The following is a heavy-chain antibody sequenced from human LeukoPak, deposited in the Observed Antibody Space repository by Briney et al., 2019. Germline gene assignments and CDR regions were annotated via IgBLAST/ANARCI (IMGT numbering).Heavy chain of an antibody. CDR2: MNPNSGNT. D-gene: IGHD3/OR15-3a*01. CDR3: ARRGFGLPCDY. Sequence: RASVKVSCKASGYTFTSYDINWVRQATGQGLEWMGWMNPNSGNTGYAQKFQGRVTMTRTTSISTVYMELRSLRSEDTAVYYCARRGFGLPCDYWGQGTLVTVSS. CDR1: GYTFTSYD. J-gene: IGHJ4*02. V-gene: IGHV1-8*01.